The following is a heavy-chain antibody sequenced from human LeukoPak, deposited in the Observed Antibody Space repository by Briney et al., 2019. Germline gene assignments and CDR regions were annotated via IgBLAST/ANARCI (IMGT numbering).Heavy chain of an antibody. Sequence: PGGSLRLSCAASGFTFDDYAMHWVRQAPGKGLEWVSGISWNSGSIGYADSVKGRFTISRDNAKNSLYLQMNSLRAEDTALYYCAKDIGYSSSWSLGYYFDYWGQGTLVTVSS. D-gene: IGHD6-13*01. CDR3: AKDIGYSSSWSLGYYFDY. J-gene: IGHJ4*02. V-gene: IGHV3-9*01. CDR1: GFTFDDYA. CDR2: ISWNSGSI.